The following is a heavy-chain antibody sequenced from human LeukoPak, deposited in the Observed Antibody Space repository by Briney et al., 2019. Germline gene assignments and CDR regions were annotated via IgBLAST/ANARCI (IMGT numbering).Heavy chain of an antibody. CDR3: ARGRVRGVSTFDY. CDR1: GYTFTGYY. CDR2: INPNSGGT. V-gene: IGHV1-2*02. Sequence: ASVKVSCKASGYTFTGYYMHWVRQAPGQGLEWVGWINPNSGGTNYAQKFQGRVTMTRDTSISTAYMELSRLRSDDTAVYYCARGRVRGVSTFDYWGQGTLVTVSS. J-gene: IGHJ4*02. D-gene: IGHD3-10*01.